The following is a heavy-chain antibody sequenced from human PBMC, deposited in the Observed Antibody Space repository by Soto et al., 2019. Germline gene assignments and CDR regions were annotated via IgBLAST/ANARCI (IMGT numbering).Heavy chain of an antibody. Sequence: EVQLVESGGGLVQPGGSLRLSCAASGFTFSDYWMSWVRQAPGKGLECVANIKTDGSEKYYVDPGKGRFTIARDNAKNSLYLQMNSQRAVDTAGYYCASSRSRGGNDYWGQGTLVAVSS. D-gene: IGHD3-10*01. J-gene: IGHJ4*02. CDR2: IKTDGSEK. CDR3: ASSRSRGGNDY. V-gene: IGHV3-7*05. CDR1: GFTFSDYW.